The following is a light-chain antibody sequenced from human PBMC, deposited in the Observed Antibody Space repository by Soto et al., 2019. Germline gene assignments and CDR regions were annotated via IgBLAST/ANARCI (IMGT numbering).Light chain of an antibody. Sequence: DIQMTQSPSTLSASVGDRVTITCRASQSISSWLAWYQQKPGKAPKLLIYDASSLESGVPSRFSGSGSGTAFTLTISSLQPDDFATYYCQQYNRYSWTFGQGTKVEIK. CDR1: QSISSW. CDR2: DAS. V-gene: IGKV1-5*01. CDR3: QQYNRYSWT. J-gene: IGKJ1*01.